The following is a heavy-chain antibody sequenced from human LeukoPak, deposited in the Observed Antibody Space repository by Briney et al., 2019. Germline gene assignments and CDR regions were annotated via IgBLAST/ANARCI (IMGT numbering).Heavy chain of an antibody. CDR3: ARYSSGWYSGWFDP. D-gene: IGHD6-19*01. CDR2: IYYSGST. J-gene: IGHJ5*02. V-gene: IGHV4-30-4*07. Sequence: SETLSLTCAVSGGSISSGGYSWSWIRQPPGKGLEWIGYIYYSGSTYYNPSLKSRVTISVDTSKNQFSLKLSSVTAADTAVYYCARYSSGWYSGWFDPWGQGTLVTVSS. CDR1: GGSISSGGYS.